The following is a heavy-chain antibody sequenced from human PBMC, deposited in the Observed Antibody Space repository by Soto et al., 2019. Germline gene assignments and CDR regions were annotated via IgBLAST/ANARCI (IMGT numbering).Heavy chain of an antibody. CDR2: ISSSSTYI. Sequence: EVQLVESGGGLVKPGGSLRLSCAASGFTFSSYSMNWVRQAPGKGLEWVSSISSSSTYIYYADSVKGRFTISRDNAQNSLYLQMNSLRADDTAVYYCARDYGGNSPFDYWGQGTLVTVSS. CDR3: ARDYGGNSPFDY. V-gene: IGHV3-21*01. D-gene: IGHD4-17*01. J-gene: IGHJ4*02. CDR1: GFTFSSYS.